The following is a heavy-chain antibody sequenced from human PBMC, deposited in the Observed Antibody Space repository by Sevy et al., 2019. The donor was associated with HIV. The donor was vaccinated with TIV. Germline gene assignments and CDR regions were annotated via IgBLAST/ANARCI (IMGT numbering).Heavy chain of an antibody. D-gene: IGHD4-17*01. V-gene: IGHV3-48*03. CDR1: GFAFRSYE. CDR2: ITNSGTTK. Sequence: GGSLRLSCAASGFAFRSYEMNWVRQAPGKGLEWVSYITNSGTTKYYSDSVRGRFTISRDTANNSLYLQMNSLRVEDTAVYYCARDLPPSATTVAHFDYWGQGSLVTVSS. CDR3: ARDLPPSATTVAHFDY. J-gene: IGHJ4*02.